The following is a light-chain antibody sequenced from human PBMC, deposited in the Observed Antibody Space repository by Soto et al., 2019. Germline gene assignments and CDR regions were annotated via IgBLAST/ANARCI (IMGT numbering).Light chain of an antibody. CDR2: WAS. CDR1: QTILYNSNNRNY. J-gene: IGKJ4*01. CDR3: QQYFRTPIT. Sequence: DIVMTQSPDSLTVSLGERATINCRSSQTILYNSNNRNYLAWYQQKPGQPPKLLIHWASTRDSGVPDRFSGSGSGTDFTLTISSLQAEDVAVYSCQQYFRTPITFGGGTRVEL. V-gene: IGKV4-1*01.